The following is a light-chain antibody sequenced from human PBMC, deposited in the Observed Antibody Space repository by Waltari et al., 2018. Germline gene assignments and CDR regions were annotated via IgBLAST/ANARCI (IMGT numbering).Light chain of an antibody. CDR2: AAS. CDR1: QSISSY. J-gene: IGKJ4*01. Sequence: DIQMTQSPSSLSASVGDRVTITCRASQSISSYLNWYQQKPGKAPKLLIYAASRLQSGVPSRFSGSGSGTDFTLTISSLQPEDFATYYCQQSYSTLRTFGGGTKVAIK. V-gene: IGKV1-39*01. CDR3: QQSYSTLRT.